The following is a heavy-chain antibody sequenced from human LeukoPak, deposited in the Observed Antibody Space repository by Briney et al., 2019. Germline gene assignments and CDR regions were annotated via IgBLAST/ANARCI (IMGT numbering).Heavy chain of an antibody. Sequence: GGSLRLSCAASGFTFSSYWMTWVRQAPGKGLEWVANIKQDGSQKYYVDSVKGRFTVPRDNAKKSLYLQMNSLRAEDTALYYCAREGYGWGSHDYWGQGTLVTVSS. CDR1: GFTFSSYW. CDR3: AREGYGWGSHDY. V-gene: IGHV3-7*04. J-gene: IGHJ4*02. CDR2: IKQDGSQK. D-gene: IGHD3-10*01.